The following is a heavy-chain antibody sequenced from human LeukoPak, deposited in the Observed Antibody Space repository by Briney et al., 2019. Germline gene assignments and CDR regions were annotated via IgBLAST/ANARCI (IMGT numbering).Heavy chain of an antibody. V-gene: IGHV3-30*02. D-gene: IGHD3-10*01. CDR3: AKDLMRDRWFGES. CDR1: GFTFLSYG. CDR2: IRYDGSNK. J-gene: IGHJ5*02. Sequence: GGSLRLSCAASGFTFLSYGMHWVRQAPGKGLEWVAFIRYDGSNKYYADSVKGRFTISKDTSRNTLYLQMSSLRTEDTAVYYCAKDLMRDRWFGESWGQGTLVTVSS.